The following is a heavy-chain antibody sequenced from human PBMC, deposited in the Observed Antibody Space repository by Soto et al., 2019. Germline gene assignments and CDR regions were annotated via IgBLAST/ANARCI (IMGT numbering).Heavy chain of an antibody. Sequence: PSETLSLTCTVSGGSVSSGSYFWSWIRQPPGKALEWIGYIYYNGNTNFNPSLKSRVSISVDTSKNQFSLKLTSANAADTAVYYCARGRTVRNYADDSSDYFYFFDYWGQGTQVTVSS. J-gene: IGHJ4*02. CDR2: IYYNGNT. CDR1: GGSVSSGSYF. CDR3: ARGRTVRNYADDSSDYFYFFDY. V-gene: IGHV4-61*01. D-gene: IGHD3-22*01.